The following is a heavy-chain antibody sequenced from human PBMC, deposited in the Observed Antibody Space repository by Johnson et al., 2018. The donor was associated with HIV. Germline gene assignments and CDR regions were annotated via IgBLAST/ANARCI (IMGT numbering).Heavy chain of an antibody. J-gene: IGHJ3*02. Sequence: QVQLVESGGGLVKPGGSLRLSCAASGFTFSDYYMSWIRQAPGKGLEWVSYISSSGSTIYYADSVKGRFPLSRDNAKNSLYLQMNSLRAEDTAVYYCARESRAGLELRGHAFDIWGQGTMVTVSS. V-gene: IGHV3-11*04. CDR1: GFTFSDYY. D-gene: IGHD1-7*01. CDR3: ARESRAGLELRGHAFDI. CDR2: ISSSGSTI.